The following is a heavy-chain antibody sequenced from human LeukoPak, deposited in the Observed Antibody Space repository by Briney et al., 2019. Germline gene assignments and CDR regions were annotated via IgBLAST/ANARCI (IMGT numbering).Heavy chain of an antibody. CDR1: GGTFSSFA. CDR2: IIPLLGTP. V-gene: IGHV1-69*11. J-gene: IGHJ4*02. D-gene: IGHD3-10*01. Sequence: SVKVSCKTSGGTFSSFAVSWVRQAPGGGLEWMGRIIPLLGTPNYAQKFQGRVTITADESTSTAYMELSSLRSEDTAVYYCAREGSRYYYGSGSYYFDYWGQGTLVTVSS. CDR3: AREGSRYYYGSGSYYFDY.